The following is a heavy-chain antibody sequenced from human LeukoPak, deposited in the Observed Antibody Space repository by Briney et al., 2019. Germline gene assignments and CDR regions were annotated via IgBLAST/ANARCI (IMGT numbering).Heavy chain of an antibody. V-gene: IGHV3-20*04. CDR1: GFTFDDHG. D-gene: IGHD3-16*02. Sequence: GGSLRLSCAASGFTFDDHGMSWARQAPGKGLEWVSGIKWDGGSTGYADSVKGRFTISRDNAKNSLYLQMNSLRAEDTAVYYCARGNYDYVWGSYRQNFDYWGQGTLVTVSS. CDR2: IKWDGGST. J-gene: IGHJ4*02. CDR3: ARGNYDYVWGSYRQNFDY.